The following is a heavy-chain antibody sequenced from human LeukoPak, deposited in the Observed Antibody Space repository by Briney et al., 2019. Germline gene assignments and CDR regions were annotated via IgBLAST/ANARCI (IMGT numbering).Heavy chain of an antibody. D-gene: IGHD3-10*01. Sequence: PSETLSLTCTVSGGSISSYYWSWIRQPPGKGLEWIGYIYYSGSTNYNPSLKSRVTISVDTSKNQFSLKLSSVTTADTAVYYCARAGYYGSGSYYHYWGHGTLVTVSP. J-gene: IGHJ4*01. CDR1: GGSISSYY. CDR3: ARAGYYGSGSYYHY. CDR2: IYYSGST. V-gene: IGHV4-59*01.